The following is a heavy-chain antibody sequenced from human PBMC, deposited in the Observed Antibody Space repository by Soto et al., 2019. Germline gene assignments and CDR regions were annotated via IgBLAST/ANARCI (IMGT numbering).Heavy chain of an antibody. CDR2: ISGSGGST. V-gene: IGHV3-23*01. D-gene: IGHD3-9*01. CDR1: GFTFSSYA. CDR3: AKLDQRGYFDWLLLDY. J-gene: IGHJ4*02. Sequence: GGSLRLSCAASGFTFSSYAMSWVRQAPGKGLEWVSAISGSGGSTYYADSVKGRFTISRDNSKNTLYLQMNSLRAEDTAVYYCAKLDQRGYFDWLLLDYWGQGTLVTVSS.